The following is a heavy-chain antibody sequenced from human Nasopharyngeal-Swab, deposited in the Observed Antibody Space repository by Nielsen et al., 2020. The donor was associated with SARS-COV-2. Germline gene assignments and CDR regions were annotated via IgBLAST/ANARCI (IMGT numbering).Heavy chain of an antibody. CDR3: ARGGDPREVVAATDCFDP. V-gene: IGHV1-46*01. CDR2: INPGGGSA. CDR1: GYTFTSYY. J-gene: IGHJ5*02. D-gene: IGHD2-15*01. Sequence: ASVKVSCKASGYTFTSYYMHWVRQVPGQGLEWMGIINPGGGSARYSQNFQGRVTMTRDTSTSTVYMELSSLRSEDTAVYYCARGGDPREVVAATDCFDPWGQGTLVTVSS.